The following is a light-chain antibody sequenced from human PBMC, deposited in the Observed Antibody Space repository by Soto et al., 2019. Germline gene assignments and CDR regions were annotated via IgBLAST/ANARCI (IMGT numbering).Light chain of an antibody. CDR3: QQYYDYPPLI. CDR2: GAS. V-gene: IGKV3-15*01. CDR1: RNINRK. Sequence: EIVMTQSPATLSVSPGERATLSCRASRNINRKLAWYQQKPGQAPRLLISGASTRATGIPARFSGSGSGTEFTPTISSLQSEDFAVYYCQQYYDYPPLIFGGGTKVEIK. J-gene: IGKJ4*01.